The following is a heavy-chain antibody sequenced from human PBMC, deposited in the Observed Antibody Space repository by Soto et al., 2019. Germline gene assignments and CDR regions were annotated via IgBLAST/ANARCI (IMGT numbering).Heavy chain of an antibody. D-gene: IGHD6-13*01. CDR2: ISGSGGST. CDR1: GFTFSSYA. CDR3: AKENGYSSTWFEFDY. J-gene: IGHJ4*02. V-gene: IGHV3-23*01. Sequence: EVQLLESGGGLVQTGGSLRLSCAASGFTFSSYAMSWVRQAPGKGLEWVSAISGSGGSTDYADSVKGRFTISRDNSKNTLYLQMNSLRAEDTAVYYCAKENGYSSTWFEFDYWGQGTLVTVSS.